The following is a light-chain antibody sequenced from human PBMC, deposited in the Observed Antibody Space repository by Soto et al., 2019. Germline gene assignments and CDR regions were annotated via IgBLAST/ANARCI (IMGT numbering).Light chain of an antibody. J-gene: IGLJ2*01. CDR2: SNS. CDR1: SSNIGGNT. V-gene: IGLV1-44*01. CDR3: STWDDSLNGPL. Sequence: QSVLTQLPSASGTPGQRVTISCSGGSSNIGGNTVNWYQQLPGAAPKLIIFSNSQRPSGVPDRFSGSKSGTSASLAIGGLQSEDEAEYYCSTWDDSLNGPLFGGGTKLTVL.